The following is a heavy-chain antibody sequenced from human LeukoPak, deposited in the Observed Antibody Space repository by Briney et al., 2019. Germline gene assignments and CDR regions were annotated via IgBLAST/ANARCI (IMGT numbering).Heavy chain of an antibody. J-gene: IGHJ4*02. CDR2: VYYSGNS. D-gene: IGHD3-16*02. CDR1: GVSVGSAGYY. V-gene: IGHV4-61*08. Sequence: SETLSLTCSVSGVSVGSAGYYWTWIRQPPGKGLEWIGYVYYSGNSNYNPILKSRVTVSLDPSNNQFSLKLSSVTAADTAVYYCARSQSQSGSYRYYFAYWGQGTLVAVSS. CDR3: ARSQSQSGSYRYYFAY.